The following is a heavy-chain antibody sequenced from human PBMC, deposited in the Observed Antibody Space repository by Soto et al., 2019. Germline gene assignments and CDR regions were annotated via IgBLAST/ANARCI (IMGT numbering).Heavy chain of an antibody. CDR1: DDSISSYY. V-gene: IGHV4-59*08. Sequence: SETLSLTCTVSDDSISSYYWSWIRQPPGKGLEWVGYIYYSGRTNYNPSLKSRVTISVDTSENQFSLRLNSVTAADTAVYYCARHGRYRANDYRLTNWFDSWGQGTLVTVSS. D-gene: IGHD3-9*01. CDR3: ARHGRYRANDYRLTNWFDS. J-gene: IGHJ5*01. CDR2: IYYSGRT.